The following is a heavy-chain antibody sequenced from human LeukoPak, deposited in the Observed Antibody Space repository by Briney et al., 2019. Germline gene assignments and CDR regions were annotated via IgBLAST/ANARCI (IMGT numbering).Heavy chain of an antibody. Sequence: PGGSLILSCVVSGLTFSRYSMSWVRQAPGKGLEWVSGISASGGDTWYPDSVKGRFTISRDNSKNTLFLQMNSLRVEDTAIYYCAKDAAGPEYWGQGTRVTVSS. CDR3: AKDAAGPEY. V-gene: IGHV3-23*01. CDR1: GLTFSRYS. J-gene: IGHJ4*02. D-gene: IGHD6-13*01. CDR2: ISASGGDT.